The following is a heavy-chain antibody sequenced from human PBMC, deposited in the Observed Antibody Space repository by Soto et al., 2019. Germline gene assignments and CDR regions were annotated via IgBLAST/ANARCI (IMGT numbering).Heavy chain of an antibody. J-gene: IGHJ4*02. V-gene: IGHV4-31*03. CDR1: GGSISSGGYY. CDR3: ARVAECGYSYGYYPD. D-gene: IGHD5-18*01. CDR2: IYYSGST. Sequence: PSETLSLTCTVSGGSISSGGYYWSWIRQHPGKGLEWIGYIYYSGSTYYNPSLKSRVTISVDTSKNQFSLKLSSVTAADTAVYYCARVAECGYSYGYYPDWGQGTPVTVSS.